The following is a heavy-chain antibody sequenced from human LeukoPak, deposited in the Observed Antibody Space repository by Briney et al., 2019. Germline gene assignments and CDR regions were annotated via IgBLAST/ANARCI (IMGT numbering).Heavy chain of an antibody. CDR2: ISYDVSNK. CDR3: ARDSRPLWRYDSSGYLGFNI. V-gene: IGHV3-30*01. Sequence: GRSLRLSCAASGFTFSSYAMHWVRQAPGKGLEWVAVISYDVSNKYYADSVKGRFTISRDKSKNTLYLQMNSLRAEDTAVYYCARDSRPLWRYDSSGYLGFNIWGQGTMVTVSS. J-gene: IGHJ3*02. D-gene: IGHD3-22*01. CDR1: GFTFSSYA.